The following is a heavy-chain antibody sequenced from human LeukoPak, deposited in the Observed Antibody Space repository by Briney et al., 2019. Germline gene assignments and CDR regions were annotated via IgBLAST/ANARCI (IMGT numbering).Heavy chain of an antibody. D-gene: IGHD2-15*01. V-gene: IGHV3-48*01. J-gene: IGHJ4*02. CDR3: AKGIRYCSGDTCYGSGVNYFEK. Sequence: QPGRSLRLSCAASGFTFSSYAMHWVRQAPGKGLEWVSYISSSSSTIYYADSVQGRFTISRDNSKNTLLLQMNSLRVEDTAVYFCAKGIRYCSGDTCYGSGVNYFEKWGQGTPVTVSS. CDR2: ISSSSSTI. CDR1: GFTFSSYA.